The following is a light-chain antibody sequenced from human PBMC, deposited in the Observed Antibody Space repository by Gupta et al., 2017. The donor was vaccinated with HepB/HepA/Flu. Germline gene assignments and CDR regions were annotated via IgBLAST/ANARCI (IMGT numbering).Light chain of an antibody. Sequence: EILLTQSPDTLTLSPGETATLSCRASQSVLNDYLAWYQQKPGQAPRLLIYDTSNRVTGIPDRFSGSGSGTDFTLTITKVEPADFAVYYCHHYTQSRWKFGQGTKVEI. V-gene: IGKV3-20*01. J-gene: IGKJ1*01. CDR1: QSVLNDY. CDR2: DTS. CDR3: HHYTQSRWK.